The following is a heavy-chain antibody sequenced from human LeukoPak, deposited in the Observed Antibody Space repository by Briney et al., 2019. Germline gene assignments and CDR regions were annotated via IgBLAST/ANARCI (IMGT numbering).Heavy chain of an antibody. CDR3: ARAGQYCSSTSCQHRRYYYGMDV. V-gene: IGHV1-18*04. CDR1: GYTFTSHG. CDR2: ISAYNGNT. J-gene: IGHJ6*04. Sequence: GASVKVSCKASGYTFTSHGISWVRQAPGQGLEWMGWISAYNGNTNYAQKLQGRVTMTTDTSTSTAYMELRSLRSDDTAVYYCARAGQYCSSTSCQHRRYYYGMDVWGKGTTVTVSS. D-gene: IGHD2-2*01.